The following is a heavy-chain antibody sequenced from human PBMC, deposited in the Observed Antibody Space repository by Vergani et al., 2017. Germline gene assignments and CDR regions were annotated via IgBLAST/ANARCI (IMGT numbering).Heavy chain of an antibody. CDR1: GFTFSSYE. CDR2: ISSIGSTI. Sequence: EVQLVESGGGLVQPGGSLRLSCAASGFTFSSYEMNWVRQAPGKGLEWVSYISSIGSTIYYADSVKGRFTISRDNAKNSLYLQMNSLRAEDTAVYYCAKSCFGTKHYYYGMDVWGQGTTVTVSS. J-gene: IGHJ6*02. D-gene: IGHD1-14*01. V-gene: IGHV3-48*03. CDR3: AKSCFGTKHYYYGMDV.